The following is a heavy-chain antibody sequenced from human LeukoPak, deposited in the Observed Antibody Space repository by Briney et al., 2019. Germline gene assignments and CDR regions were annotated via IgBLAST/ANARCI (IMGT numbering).Heavy chain of an antibody. D-gene: IGHD2-15*01. CDR2: IRKDGDTL. CDR3: GRDDPVVSY. Sequence: GGSLRLSCVASGFTFEDSGMHWVRQVPGRGLEWVSFIRKDGDTLYGDSVKGRFTVSRDNSKNSIYLQMNSLTIGDTALYFCGRDDPVVSYWGQGTLVAVSP. J-gene: IGHJ4*02. CDR1: GFTFEDSG. V-gene: IGHV3-43*02.